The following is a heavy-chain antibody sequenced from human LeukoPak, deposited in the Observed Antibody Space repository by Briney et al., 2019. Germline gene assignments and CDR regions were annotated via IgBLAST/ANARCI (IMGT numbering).Heavy chain of an antibody. CDR3: AKHNSVLDY. CDR2: ISYDGSNK. Sequence: RSLRLSCAASGFTFSSYGMHWVRQAPGKGLEWVAVISYDGSNKYYADSVKGRFTISRDNSKNTLYLQMNSLRAEDTAVYYCAKHNSVLDYWGQGTLVTVSS. D-gene: IGHD5-24*01. J-gene: IGHJ4*02. CDR1: GFTFSSYG. V-gene: IGHV3-30*18.